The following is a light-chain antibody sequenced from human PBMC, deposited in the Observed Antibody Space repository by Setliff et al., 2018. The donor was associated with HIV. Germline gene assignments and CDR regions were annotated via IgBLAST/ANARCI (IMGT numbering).Light chain of an antibody. J-gene: IGLJ1*01. CDR1: SSDVGGYNY. CDR2: EVS. V-gene: IGLV2-14*01. CDR3: SSYTSSSPYV. Sequence: QSVLTQPASVSGSPGQSITISCTGTSSDVGGYNYVSWYQQHPGKAPQLMIYEVSNRPSGVSNRFSGSKSGNTASLTISGLQAEDEADYFCSSYTSSSPYVFGTGTKIIVL.